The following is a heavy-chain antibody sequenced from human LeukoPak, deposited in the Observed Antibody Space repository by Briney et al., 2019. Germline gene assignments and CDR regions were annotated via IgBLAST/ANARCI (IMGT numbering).Heavy chain of an antibody. J-gene: IGHJ5*02. CDR2: INHSGST. Sequence: SETLSLTCAVYGGSFSGYYWSWIRQPPGKGLEWIGEINHSGSTNYNPSLKSRVTISVDTSKNQFSLKLSSVTAADTAVYYCARGRGFDPWGQGTLVTVSS. CDR3: ARGRGFDP. V-gene: IGHV4-34*01. CDR1: GGSFSGYY.